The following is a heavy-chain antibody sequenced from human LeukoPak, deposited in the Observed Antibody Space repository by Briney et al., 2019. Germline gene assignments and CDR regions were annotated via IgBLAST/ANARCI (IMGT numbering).Heavy chain of an antibody. CDR2: IYYSGST. CDR3: ARGHPWGCGWYGY. CDR1: GGSISSYY. V-gene: IGHV4-59*01. J-gene: IGHJ4*02. Sequence: SETLSLTCTVSGGSISSYYWSWIRQPPGKGLEWIGYIYYSGSTNYNPSLKSRVTISVDTPKNQFSLKLSSVTAADTAVYYCARGHPWGCGWYGYWGQGTLVTVSS. D-gene: IGHD6-19*01.